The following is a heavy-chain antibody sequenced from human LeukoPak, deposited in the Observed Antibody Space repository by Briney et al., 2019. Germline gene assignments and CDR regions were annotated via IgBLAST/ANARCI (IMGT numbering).Heavy chain of an antibody. V-gene: IGHV1-2*02. D-gene: IGHD3-3*01. CDR1: GYTFTVYY. CDR2: INPNSGGT. Sequence: GASVKVSCKASGYTFTVYYLHWVRQAPGQGHEWMGWINPNSGGTNYAQKFQGRVTMTRDTSISTAYMELSRLTSDDTAVYYCARDLRSGYYDYWGQGTLVTVSS. CDR3: ARDLRSGYYDY. J-gene: IGHJ4*02.